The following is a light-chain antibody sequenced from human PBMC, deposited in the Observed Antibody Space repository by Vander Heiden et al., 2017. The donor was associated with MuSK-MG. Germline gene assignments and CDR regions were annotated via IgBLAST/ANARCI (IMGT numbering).Light chain of an antibody. CDR2: GAS. Sequence: EIVLTQSPGTLSLSPGERATLSCRASQSVSSSYLAWYQQKPVQAPRLLIYGASSSVTGIPDRFTASGPGTDFTLTISRLEPEDFAVYYSQRDGGSCWTFGQGTKVDIK. J-gene: IGKJ1*01. V-gene: IGKV3-20*01. CDR1: QSVSSSY. CDR3: QRDGGSCWT.